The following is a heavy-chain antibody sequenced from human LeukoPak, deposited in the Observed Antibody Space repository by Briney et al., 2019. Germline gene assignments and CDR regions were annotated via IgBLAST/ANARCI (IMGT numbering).Heavy chain of an antibody. CDR2: INPNSGGT. CDR3: ARPFSRSVYTKSTFDY. J-gene: IGHJ4*02. Sequence: ASVKVSCKASGYTFTGYYMHWVRQPPAQGLEWMGWINPNSGGTNYAQKFQGRVTMTRDTSISTAYMELSRLRSDDTAVYYCARPFSRSVYTKSTFDYWGQGTLVTVSS. V-gene: IGHV1-2*02. D-gene: IGHD2-8*01. CDR1: GYTFTGYY.